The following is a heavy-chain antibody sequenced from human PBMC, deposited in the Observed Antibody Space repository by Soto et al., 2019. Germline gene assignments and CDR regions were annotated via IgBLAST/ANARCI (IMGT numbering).Heavy chain of an antibody. V-gene: IGHV1-18*01. CDR3: GREGQQLAQEKYYQFNGMDV. Sequence: GASVKVSCKASGFTFSDCGLSWVRQAPGQPLEWMGWISGDNINSKYSQKFQGRLTMTTDTSTATASMELRSLTSDAAAVYYCGREGQQLAQEKYYQFNGMDVWGQGTTVTVSS. D-gene: IGHD6-13*01. CDR2: ISGDNINS. CDR1: GFTFSDCG. J-gene: IGHJ6*02.